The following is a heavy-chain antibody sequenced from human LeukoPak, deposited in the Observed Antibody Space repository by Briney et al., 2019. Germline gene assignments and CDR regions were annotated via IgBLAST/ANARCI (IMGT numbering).Heavy chain of an antibody. J-gene: IGHJ6*03. Sequence: SETLSLTCTVSGGSISSYYWSWIRQPPGKGLEWIGYIHYSGSTNYNPSLKSRVTISVDTSKNQFSLKLSSVTAADTAVYYCARRYDFWSGYADYYYYMDVWGKGTTVTVSS. CDR3: ARRYDFWSGYADYYYYMDV. CDR1: GGSISSYY. V-gene: IGHV4-59*01. CDR2: IHYSGST. D-gene: IGHD3-3*01.